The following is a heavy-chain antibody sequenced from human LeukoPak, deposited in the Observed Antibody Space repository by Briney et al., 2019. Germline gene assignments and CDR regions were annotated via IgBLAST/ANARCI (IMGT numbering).Heavy chain of an antibody. CDR1: GFTFSSYS. V-gene: IGHV3-21*04. J-gene: IGHJ3*01. CDR3: AKKFYSGSYLGAFDL. Sequence: GGSLRLSCAASGFTFSSYSMNWVRQAPGKGLEWVSFISSASSYIFYADSVRGRFTISRDNAKDSLYLQMNSLRAEDTAVYYCAKKFYSGSYLGAFDLWGQGTMVTVSS. D-gene: IGHD1-26*01. CDR2: ISSASSYI.